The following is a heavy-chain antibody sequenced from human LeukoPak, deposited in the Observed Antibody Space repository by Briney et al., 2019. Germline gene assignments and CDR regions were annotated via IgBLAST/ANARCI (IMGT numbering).Heavy chain of an antibody. V-gene: IGHV3-23*01. D-gene: IGHD3-10*01. CDR1: GFTFSPYA. Sequence: GGSLRLSCAASGFTFSPYAMAWVRQAPGKGLEWVSSISGGGGTTYYADSVKGRFTISRDNFKNTLFLQTNSLRAEDTAVYFCAKYISGSYYSFDYWGQGTLVTVSS. CDR3: AKYISGSYYSFDY. J-gene: IGHJ4*02. CDR2: ISGGGGTT.